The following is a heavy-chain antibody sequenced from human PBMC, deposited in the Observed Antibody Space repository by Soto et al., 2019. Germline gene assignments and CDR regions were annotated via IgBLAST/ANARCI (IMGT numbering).Heavy chain of an antibody. V-gene: IGHV3-23*01. CDR1: GFTFSSYA. Sequence: EVQLLESGGGLVQPGGSLRLSCAASGFTFSSYAMSWVRQASVKGLEWVSAISGSGGTTYYADSVRGRFTISRDNSKDTLYLQMNSLRAEDTALYYCAKYTSAWDFDYWGQGTLVTVSS. D-gene: IGHD6-19*01. CDR3: AKYTSAWDFDY. J-gene: IGHJ4*02. CDR2: ISGSGGTT.